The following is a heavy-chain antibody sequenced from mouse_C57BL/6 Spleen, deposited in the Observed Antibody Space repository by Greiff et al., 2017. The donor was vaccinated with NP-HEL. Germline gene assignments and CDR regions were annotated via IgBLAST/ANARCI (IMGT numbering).Heavy chain of an antibody. J-gene: IGHJ4*01. Sequence: DVKLVESGGGLVKPGGSLKLSCAASGFTFSDYGMHWVRQAPEKGLEWVAYISSGSSTIYYADTVKGRFTISRDNAKNTLFLQMTSLRSEDTAMYYCAKILDYYAMDYWGQGTSVTVSS. D-gene: IGHD5-1-1*01. CDR1: GFTFSDYG. V-gene: IGHV5-17*01. CDR3: AKILDYYAMDY. CDR2: ISSGSSTI.